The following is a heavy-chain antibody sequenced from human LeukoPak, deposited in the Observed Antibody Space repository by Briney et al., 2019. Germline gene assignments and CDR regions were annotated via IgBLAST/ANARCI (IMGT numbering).Heavy chain of an antibody. CDR1: GFTFGSFS. J-gene: IGHJ5*01. CDR3: AKGHRLCSSGNCNSQVDS. D-gene: IGHD2-15*01. Sequence: GGSLRLSCAASGFTFGSFSMTWVRQAPGKGLEWVSTISSSGTYIYYADSVKGRFTISRDNAKNSLYLQMNSLRAEDTAVYYCAKGHRLCSSGNCNSQVDSWGHGTLVIVPS. V-gene: IGHV3-21*01. CDR2: ISSSGTYI.